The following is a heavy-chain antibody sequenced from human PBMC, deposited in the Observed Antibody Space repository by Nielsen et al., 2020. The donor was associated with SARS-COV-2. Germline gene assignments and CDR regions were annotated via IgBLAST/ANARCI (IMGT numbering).Heavy chain of an antibody. J-gene: IGHJ6*02. D-gene: IGHD5-24*01. CDR2: IYYSGST. Sequence: SETLSLTCTVSGGSISSSSYYWGWIRQPPGKGLEWIGSIYYSGSTYYNPSLKSRVTISVDTSKNQFSLKLSSVTAADTAVYYCARHGGGMAAHYYGMDVWGQGTTVTVSS. CDR1: GGSISSSSYY. V-gene: IGHV4-39*01. CDR3: ARHGGGMAAHYYGMDV.